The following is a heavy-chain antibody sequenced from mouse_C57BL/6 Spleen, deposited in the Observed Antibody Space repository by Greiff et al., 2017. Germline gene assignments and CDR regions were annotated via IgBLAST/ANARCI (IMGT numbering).Heavy chain of an antibody. J-gene: IGHJ4*01. D-gene: IGHD2-1*01. CDR2: ISNGGGST. V-gene: IGHV5-12*01. CDR3: ARPSHCYGNSYAMDY. Sequence: EVQGVESGGGLVQPGGSLKLSCAASGFTFSDYYMYWVRQTPEKRLEWVAYISNGGGSTYYPDTVKGRFTISRDNAKNTLYLQMSRLKSEDTAMYYCARPSHCYGNSYAMDYWGQGTSVTVSS. CDR1: GFTFSDYY.